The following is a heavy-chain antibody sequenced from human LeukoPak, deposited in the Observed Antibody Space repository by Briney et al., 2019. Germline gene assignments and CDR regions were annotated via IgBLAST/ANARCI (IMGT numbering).Heavy chain of an antibody. CDR1: GFTFSNYA. CDR3: AKDLGDSSGYYHRYFDY. V-gene: IGHV3-23*01. D-gene: IGHD3-22*01. J-gene: IGHJ4*02. Sequence: GGSLRLSCAASGFTFSNYAMSWVRQSPGKGLEWVSGLSAGGAGSYYADSVKGRFTISRDNLKNTLYLQMNSLRAEDTAVYYCAKDLGDSSGYYHRYFDYWGQGTLVTVSS. CDR2: LSAGGAGS.